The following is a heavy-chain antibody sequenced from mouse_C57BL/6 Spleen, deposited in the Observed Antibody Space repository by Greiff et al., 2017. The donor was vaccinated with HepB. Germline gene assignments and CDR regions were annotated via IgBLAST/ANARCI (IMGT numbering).Heavy chain of an antibody. J-gene: IGHJ2*01. CDR1: GYAFSSSW. CDR3: ARSTTTARDYFDY. D-gene: IGHD1-2*01. CDR2: IYPGDGDT. Sequence: QVQLQQSGPELVKPGASVKISCKASGYAFSSSWMNWVKQRPGKGLEWIGRIYPGDGDTNYNGKFKGKATLTADKSSSTAYMQLSSLTSEDSAVYFCARSTTTARDYFDYWGQGTTLTVSS. V-gene: IGHV1-82*01.